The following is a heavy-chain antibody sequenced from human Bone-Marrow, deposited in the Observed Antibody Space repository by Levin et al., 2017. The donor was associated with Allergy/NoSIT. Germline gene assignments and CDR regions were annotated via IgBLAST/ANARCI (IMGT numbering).Heavy chain of an antibody. V-gene: IGHV3-53*01. J-gene: IGHJ4*02. CDR2: VYSGGRT. CDR1: GFTVSWYY. CDR3: ARDRGGDYGDNPLQY. Sequence: GGSLRLSCAASGFTVSWYYMSWVRQAPGKGLEWVSVVYSGGRTYYADSVKGRFTISRDNSNNTLYLQMNSLRVEDTAVYFCARDRGGDYGDNPLQYWGQGTLVTVSS. D-gene: IGHD4/OR15-4a*01.